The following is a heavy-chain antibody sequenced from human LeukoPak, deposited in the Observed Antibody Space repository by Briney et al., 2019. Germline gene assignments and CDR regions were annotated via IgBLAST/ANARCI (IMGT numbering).Heavy chain of an antibody. J-gene: IGHJ4*02. CDR2: IYYSGST. D-gene: IGHD3-22*01. V-gene: IGHV4-39*01. Sequence: PSETLSLTCTVSGASISSTTYYWGWIRQPPRKGLEWIASIYYSGSTYYNPSLKSRVTISVDTSKNQFSLKLSSVTAADTAVYYCARGLRGYYYVSCFDYWGLGTLVTVSS. CDR1: GASISSTTYY. CDR3: ARGLRGYYYVSCFDY.